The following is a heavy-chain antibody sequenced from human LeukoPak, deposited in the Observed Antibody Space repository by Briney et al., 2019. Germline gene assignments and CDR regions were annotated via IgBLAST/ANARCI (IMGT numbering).Heavy chain of an antibody. Sequence: HPGGSLRLSCAVSGITLSNYGMSWVRQAPGKGLEWVSGISDSGGRTNYADSVKGRFTITRNNPKTTLYLQMNSLRAEDTAVYFCAKRGVLIRVFLVGFHKEAYYFDSWGQGALVTVSS. V-gene: IGHV3-23*01. CDR2: ISDSGGRT. CDR1: GITLSNYG. CDR3: AKRGVLIRVFLVGFHKEAYYFDS. J-gene: IGHJ4*02. D-gene: IGHD3-10*01.